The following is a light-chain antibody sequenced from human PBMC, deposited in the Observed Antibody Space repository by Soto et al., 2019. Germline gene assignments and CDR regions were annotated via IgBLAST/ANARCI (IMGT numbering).Light chain of an antibody. J-gene: IGKJ1*01. CDR1: QSVSSNY. CDR3: QQYGGSPWT. V-gene: IGKV3-20*01. CDR2: GAS. Sequence: EIVLAQSPGTLSLSPGERATLSCRASQSVSSNYLAWYQHKPGQAPRLLIYGASSRATGIPDRFSGSGFETDFTLTISRLEPEDFAVYYCQQYGGSPWTFGQGTKVEI.